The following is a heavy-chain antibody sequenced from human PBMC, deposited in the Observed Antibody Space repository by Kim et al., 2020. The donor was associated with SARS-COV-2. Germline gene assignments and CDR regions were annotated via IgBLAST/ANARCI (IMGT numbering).Heavy chain of an antibody. CDR2: ISWNSGSI. Sequence: GGSLRLSCAASGFTFDDYAMHWVRQAPGKGLEWVSGISWNSGSIGYADSVMGRFTISRDNAKNSLYLQMNSLRAEDTALYYCVTVTTSYWGQGTLVTVSS. D-gene: IGHD4-17*01. CDR3: VTVTTSY. J-gene: IGHJ4*02. CDR1: GFTFDDYA. V-gene: IGHV3-9*01.